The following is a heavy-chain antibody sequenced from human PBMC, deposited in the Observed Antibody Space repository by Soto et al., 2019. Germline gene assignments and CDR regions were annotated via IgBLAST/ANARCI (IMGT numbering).Heavy chain of an antibody. D-gene: IGHD3-22*01. CDR2: IYSGGST. Sequence: GGSLRLSCAASGFTVSSNYMSWVRQAPGKGLEWVSVIYSGGSTYYADSVKGRFTISRDNSKNTLYLQMNSLRAEDTAVYYCARGGSASSGYVSDYWGQGTLVTVSS. V-gene: IGHV3-53*01. J-gene: IGHJ4*02. CDR3: ARGGSASSGYVSDY. CDR1: GFTVSSNY.